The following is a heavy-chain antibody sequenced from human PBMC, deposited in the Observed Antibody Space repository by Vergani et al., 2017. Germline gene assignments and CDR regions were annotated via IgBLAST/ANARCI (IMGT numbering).Heavy chain of an antibody. CDR2: ISGSGGST. D-gene: IGHD2-15*01. V-gene: IGHV3-23*01. CDR1: GFTFSSYA. J-gene: IGHJ4*02. CDR3: ARDNGRGDCSGGSCSETPIDY. Sequence: EVQLLESGGGLVQPGGSLRLSCAASGFTFSSYAMSWVRQAPGKGLEWVSAISGSGGSTYYAGSVKGRFTISRDNSKNTLYLQMNSLRAEDTAVYYCARDNGRGDCSGGSCSETPIDYGGQGTLGTVSS.